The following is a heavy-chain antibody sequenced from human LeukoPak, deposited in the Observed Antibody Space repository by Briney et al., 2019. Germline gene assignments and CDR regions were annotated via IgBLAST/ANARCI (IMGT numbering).Heavy chain of an antibody. CDR3: ARDLALDDYFDS. CDR2: IRSSGSTI. J-gene: IGHJ4*02. CDR1: GFTFSSYE. V-gene: IGHV3-48*03. Sequence: GGSLRLSCAASGFTFSSYEMNWVRQAPGKGLEWVSYIRSSGSTIYHADSVKDRFTISRQNFQATVDLQMNSLRPEDTAIYYCARDLALDDYFDSWGQGTLVTVSS. D-gene: IGHD1-1*01.